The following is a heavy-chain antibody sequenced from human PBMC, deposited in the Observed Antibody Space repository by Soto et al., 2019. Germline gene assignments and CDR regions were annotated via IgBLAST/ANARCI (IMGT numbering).Heavy chain of an antibody. V-gene: IGHV3-74*01. Sequence: EVQLVESAGGLVQPWGSLRLSCAVSGFTLSNYYMHWARQAPGKGLVWVSHINGDGSITNYADSVKGRFAISRDNAKNTLYLQMNSLRAEDTAVYYCARGGVPAALDIWGEGTMVPVSS. CDR1: GFTLSNYY. J-gene: IGHJ3*02. CDR2: INGDGSIT. D-gene: IGHD3-10*01. CDR3: ARGGVPAALDI.